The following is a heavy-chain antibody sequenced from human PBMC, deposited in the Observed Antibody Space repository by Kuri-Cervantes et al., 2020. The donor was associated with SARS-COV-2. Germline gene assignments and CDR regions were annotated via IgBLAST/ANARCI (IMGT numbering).Heavy chain of an antibody. CDR3: TRDDFWSGCYYY. J-gene: IGHJ4*02. Sequence: GESLKISCAASGFTFSSYSMNWVRQAPGKGLEWVGFIRSKAYGGTTEYAASVKGRFTISRDDSKSIAYLQMNSLKTEDTAVYYCTRDDFWSGCYYYWGQGTLVTVSS. CDR1: GFTFSSYS. V-gene: IGHV3-49*04. CDR2: IRSKAYGGTT. D-gene: IGHD3-3*01.